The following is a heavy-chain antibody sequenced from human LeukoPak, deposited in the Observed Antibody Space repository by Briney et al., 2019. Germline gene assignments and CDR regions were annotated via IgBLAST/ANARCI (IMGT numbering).Heavy chain of an antibody. CDR2: ISSSGSTI. V-gene: IGHV3-11*01. D-gene: IGHD2-21*01. J-gene: IGHJ1*01. CDR3: AKDLLSGGDPEYFHH. Sequence: SGGSLRLSCAASGFTFSDYYMSWVRQAPGKGLEWVSYISSSGSTIYYADSVKGRFTISRDNAKNSLYLQMNSLRAEDTAVYYCAKDLLSGGDPEYFHHWGPGTLVTVSS. CDR1: GFTFSDYY.